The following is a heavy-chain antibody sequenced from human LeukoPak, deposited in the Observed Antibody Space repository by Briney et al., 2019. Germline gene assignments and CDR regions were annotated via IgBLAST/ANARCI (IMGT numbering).Heavy chain of an antibody. CDR2: IIPILGIA. CDR3: ARTTFDSQMATFQH. CDR1: GYTFTSYG. D-gene: IGHD5-24*01. Sequence: GASVKVSCKASGYTFTSYGISWVRQAPGQGLEWMGRIIPILGIANYAQKFQGRVTITADKSTSTAHMELSSLRSEDTAVYYCARTTFDSQMATFQHWGQGTLVTVSS. J-gene: IGHJ1*01. V-gene: IGHV1-69*04.